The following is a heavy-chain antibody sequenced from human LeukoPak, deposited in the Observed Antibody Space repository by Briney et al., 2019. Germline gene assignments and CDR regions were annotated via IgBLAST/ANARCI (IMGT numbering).Heavy chain of an antibody. D-gene: IGHD5-18*01. CDR1: GGSISSGGYY. CDR3: ARDAGSYGYDY. CDR2: IYYSGST. V-gene: IGHV4-31*03. J-gene: IGHJ4*02. Sequence: SETLSLTCTVSGGSISSGGYYWSWIRQHPGKGLEWIGYIYYSGSTYYNPSLKSRVTISVDTSKNQFSLKLSSVTAADSAVYYCARDAGSYGYDYWGQGTLVTVSS.